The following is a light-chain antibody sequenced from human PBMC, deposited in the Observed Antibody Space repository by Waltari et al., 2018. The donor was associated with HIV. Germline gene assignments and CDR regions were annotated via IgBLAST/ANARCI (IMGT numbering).Light chain of an antibody. CDR1: SLRNYY. V-gene: IGLV3-19*01. Sequence: SSELTQDPAVSVALGQTVTIRCQGASLRNYYASWYRQRPGQAPILLFYGEKRRPSGIPDRFSGSNSGNTASLTIIETQAGDEGDYFCSSRDSSGNSWVFGGGTTLTVL. J-gene: IGLJ3*02. CDR2: GEK. CDR3: SSRDSSGNSWV.